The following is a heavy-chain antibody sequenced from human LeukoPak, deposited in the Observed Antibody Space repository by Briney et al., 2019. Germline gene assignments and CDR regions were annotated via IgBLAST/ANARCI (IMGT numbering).Heavy chain of an antibody. J-gene: IGHJ4*02. Sequence: GGSLRLSCAASGFTFSSYAMSWVRQAPGKGLEWLSTISGSGGSTYYADSVKGRFTISRDNAKNSLYLQMNSLRAEDTVVYYCARDYGDYAADYWGQGTLVTVSS. CDR1: GFTFSSYA. CDR3: ARDYGDYAADY. CDR2: ISGSGGST. V-gene: IGHV3-23*01. D-gene: IGHD4-17*01.